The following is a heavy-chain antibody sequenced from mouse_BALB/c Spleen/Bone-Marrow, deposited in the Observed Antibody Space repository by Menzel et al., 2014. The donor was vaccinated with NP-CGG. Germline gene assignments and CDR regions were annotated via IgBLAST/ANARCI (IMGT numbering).Heavy chain of an antibody. CDR3: ARGGTTAAWYFDV. V-gene: IGHV14-3*02. Sequence: VQLKQSGAELVKPGASVKLSCTASGFNIKDTYMHWVKQRPEQGLEWIGRIDPANGNTKYDPKFQGKATITADTSSNTANLQLRSLTSEDTAVYYCARGGTTAAWYFDVWGAGTTVTVSS. CDR2: IDPANGNT. D-gene: IGHD1-2*01. J-gene: IGHJ1*01. CDR1: GFNIKDTY.